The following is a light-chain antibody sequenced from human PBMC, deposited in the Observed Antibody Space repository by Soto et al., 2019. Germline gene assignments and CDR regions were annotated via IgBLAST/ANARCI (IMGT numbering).Light chain of an antibody. Sequence: DIQMTQSPSTLSGSVGDRVTITCRASQTISSWLAWYQQKPGKAPKLLIYKASTLKSGVPSRFSGSGSGTEFTLTISSLQPDDFATYYCQLLNNSPITFGQGTRREIK. J-gene: IGKJ5*01. V-gene: IGKV1-5*03. CDR3: QLLNNSPIT. CDR1: QTISSW. CDR2: KAS.